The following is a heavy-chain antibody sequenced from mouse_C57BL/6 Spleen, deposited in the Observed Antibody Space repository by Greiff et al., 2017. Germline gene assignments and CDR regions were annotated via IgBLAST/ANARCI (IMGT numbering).Heavy chain of an antibody. V-gene: IGHV1-82*01. CDR3: ARAGPDV. CDR1: GYAFSSSW. Sequence: QVQLQQSGPELVKPGASVKISCKASGYAFSSSWMNWVKQRPGKGLEWIGRIYPGAGDTNYNGKFKGKATLTADKSSSTAYMQLSSLTSEDSAVYFCARAGPDVWGTGTTVTVSS. CDR2: IYPGAGDT. J-gene: IGHJ1*03.